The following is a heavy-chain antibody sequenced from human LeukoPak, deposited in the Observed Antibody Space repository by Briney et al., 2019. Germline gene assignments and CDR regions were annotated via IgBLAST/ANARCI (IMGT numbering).Heavy chain of an antibody. J-gene: IGHJ6*03. CDR3: AKDRYGDYEAPFHYYMDA. CDR1: GYTFTDFF. CDR2: INPNTGVT. D-gene: IGHD5-12*01. Sequence: ASVKVSCKASGYTFTDFFIHWVRQAPGQGLEWMGWINPNTGVTNYARKLQGRVTITRDTSIDTAYMQLSRLRSDDTAVYYCAKDRYGDYEAPFHYYMDAWGRGTTVTVSS. V-gene: IGHV1-2*02.